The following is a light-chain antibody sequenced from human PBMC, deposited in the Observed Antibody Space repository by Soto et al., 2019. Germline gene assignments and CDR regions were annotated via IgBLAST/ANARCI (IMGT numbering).Light chain of an antibody. CDR2: EVS. V-gene: IGLV2-14*01. J-gene: IGLJ2*01. CDR1: SSDVGGYNY. CDR3: SSFSSTSTIV. Sequence: QSALTQPASVSGSPGQSITISCIGSSSDVGGYNYVSWYQHHPGRVPKPMIFEVSDRPSGVSSRFSGSKSGNTAYLTISGLQAEDEADYYCSSFSSTSTIVFGGETKLTVL.